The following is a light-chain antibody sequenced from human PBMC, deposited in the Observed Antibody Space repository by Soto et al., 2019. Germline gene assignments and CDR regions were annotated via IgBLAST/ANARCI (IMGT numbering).Light chain of an antibody. Sequence: QSVLTQPPSVSAAPGEKVTISCSGRTTNIVNNFVSWYRQLPGAAPQLLIHTNNKRPSGVSDRFSGSKSGSSATLGITGLQTGDEAHYYCGTLDYSVTAFVFGGGTKVTVL. CDR3: GTLDYSVTAFV. CDR1: TTNIVNNF. J-gene: IGLJ2*01. V-gene: IGLV1-51*01. CDR2: TNN.